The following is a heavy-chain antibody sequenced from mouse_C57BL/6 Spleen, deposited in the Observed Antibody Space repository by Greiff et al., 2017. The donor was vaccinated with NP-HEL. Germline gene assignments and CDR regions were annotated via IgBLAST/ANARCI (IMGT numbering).Heavy chain of an antibody. Sequence: QVQLQQPGAELVKPGASVKMSCKASGYTFTSYWLTWVKPRPGPGLEWIGDIYPGSGSTNYNEKFKSKATLTVDTSSSTAYMQLSSLTSEDSAVYYCAHGRSYWYFDVWGTGTTVTVSS. J-gene: IGHJ1*03. CDR3: AHGRSYWYFDV. CDR1: GYTFTSYW. CDR2: IYPGSGST. D-gene: IGHD1-1*01. V-gene: IGHV1-55*01.